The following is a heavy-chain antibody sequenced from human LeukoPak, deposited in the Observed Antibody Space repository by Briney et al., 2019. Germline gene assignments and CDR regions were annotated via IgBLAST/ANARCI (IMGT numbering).Heavy chain of an antibody. Sequence: GGSLRLSCAASGFTFSSYWMSWVRQAPGKGLEWVANIKQDGSEKYYVDSVKGRFTISRDNAKSSLYLQMNSLRAEDTAAYYCASYDFWSGYYAFGYWGQGTLVTVSS. D-gene: IGHD3-3*01. CDR2: IKQDGSEK. CDR3: ASYDFWSGYYAFGY. CDR1: GFTFSSYW. J-gene: IGHJ4*02. V-gene: IGHV3-7*01.